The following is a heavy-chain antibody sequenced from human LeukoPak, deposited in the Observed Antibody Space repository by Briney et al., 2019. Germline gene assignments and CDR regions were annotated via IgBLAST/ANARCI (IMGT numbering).Heavy chain of an antibody. CDR2: IYYSGST. CDR1: GGSISSYY. D-gene: IGHD3/OR15-3a*01. Sequence: PSETLSLTCAVSGGSISSYYWSWIRQPPGKGLEWIGYIYYSGSTNYNPSLKSRVTISVDTSKNQFSLKLTSVTAADTAVYYCARQTGSGLFILPGGQGTLVTVSS. V-gene: IGHV4-59*08. J-gene: IGHJ4*02. CDR3: ARQTGSGLFILP.